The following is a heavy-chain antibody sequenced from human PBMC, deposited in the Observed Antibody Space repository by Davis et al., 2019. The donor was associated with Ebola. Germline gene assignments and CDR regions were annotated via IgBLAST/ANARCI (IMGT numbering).Heavy chain of an antibody. CDR3: ARDRSGYYDFWSGYPGWFDP. D-gene: IGHD3-3*01. CDR2: IYYSGST. V-gene: IGHV4-61*01. Sequence: SETLSLTCTVSGGSISSSSYYWGWIRQPPGKGLEWIGYIYYSGSTNYNPSLKSRVTISVDTSKNQFSLKLSSVTAADTAVYYCARDRSGYYDFWSGYPGWFDPWGQGTLVTVSS. J-gene: IGHJ5*02. CDR1: GGSISSSSYY.